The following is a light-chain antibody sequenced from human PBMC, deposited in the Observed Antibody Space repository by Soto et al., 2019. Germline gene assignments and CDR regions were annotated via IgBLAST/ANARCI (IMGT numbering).Light chain of an antibody. CDR1: QSITDF. Sequence: DIKMTQSPSSLSASVGDTITITCRPTQSITDFLSWYQQKPGKAPKLLIYTASSLQSGVPSRFSDSGSGTVFTLTIRSLQPEDVATYYCHQSYSSPWTFGQGTKVEIK. V-gene: IGKV1-39*01. J-gene: IGKJ1*01. CDR2: TAS. CDR3: HQSYSSPWT.